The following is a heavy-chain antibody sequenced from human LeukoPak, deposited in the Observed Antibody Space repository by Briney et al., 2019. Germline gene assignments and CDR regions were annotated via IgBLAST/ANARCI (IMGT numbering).Heavy chain of an antibody. CDR2: IKQDGSEK. J-gene: IGHJ4*02. V-gene: IGHV3-7*01. CDR1: GFTFSSYW. D-gene: IGHD3-3*01. CDR3: ARVYYDFWSGYPFDY. Sequence: GGSLRLSCAASGFTFSSYWMSWVRQAPGKGLEWVANIKQDGSEKYYVDSVKGRLTISRDNAKNSLYLQMNSLRAEDTAVYYCARVYYDFWSGYPFDYWGQGTLVTVSS.